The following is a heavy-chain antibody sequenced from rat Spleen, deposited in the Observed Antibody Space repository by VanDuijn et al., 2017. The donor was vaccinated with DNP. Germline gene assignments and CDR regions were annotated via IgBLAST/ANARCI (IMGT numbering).Heavy chain of an antibody. J-gene: IGHJ2*01. CDR1: GFTFSNYG. D-gene: IGHD1-3*01. Sequence: EVQLVESGGGLAQPGRSMKLSCTASGFTFSNYGMAWVRQAPTKGLEWVATISYDGSSTYYRDSVKGRFTISRDNAKSTLYLQMNSLQTEDTAMYFCARNYDHYGYFDYWGQGVMVTVSS. CDR2: ISYDGSST. V-gene: IGHV5-29*01. CDR3: ARNYDHYGYFDY.